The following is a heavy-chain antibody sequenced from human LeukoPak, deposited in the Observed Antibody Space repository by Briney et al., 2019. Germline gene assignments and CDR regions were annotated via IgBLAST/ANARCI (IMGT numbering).Heavy chain of an antibody. V-gene: IGHV3-30*04. J-gene: IGHJ4*02. CDR1: GFTFSHYA. D-gene: IGHD5-12*01. Sequence: GGSLRLSCAASGFTFSHYAMHWVRQAPGKGLECLAVISYDGTKEKYADSVKGRFTISRDNSKNTLYLQMNSLRAEDTAVYYCAKAPRYSGYVFDYWGQGTLVTVSS. CDR2: ISYDGTKE. CDR3: AKAPRYSGYVFDY.